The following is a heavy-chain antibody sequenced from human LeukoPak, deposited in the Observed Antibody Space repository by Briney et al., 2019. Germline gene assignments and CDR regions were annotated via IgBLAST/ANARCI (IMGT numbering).Heavy chain of an antibody. CDR2: ISSTGGTA. D-gene: IGHD6-19*01. CDR1: GFTFSSFG. CDR3: ARNLERAGTRSPFDY. V-gene: IGHV3-23*01. J-gene: IGHJ4*02. Sequence: GGSLRLSCAASGFTFSSFGMSWVRQAPGKGLEWVSAISSTGGTAYYADSVKGRFTISRDNSKNALYLQMNSLRAEDTALYYCARNLERAGTRSPFDYWGQGTLVTVSS.